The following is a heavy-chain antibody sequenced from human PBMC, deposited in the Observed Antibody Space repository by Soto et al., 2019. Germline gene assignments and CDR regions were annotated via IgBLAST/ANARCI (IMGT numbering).Heavy chain of an antibody. CDR1: GGSISSDY. CDR2: IYTSGST. Sequence: WETLSLTCTVSGGSISSDYWSWIRQPAGKGLEWIGRIYTSGSTNYNPSLKSRVTMSVDTSKNQFSLKLSSVTAADTAVYYCARYKLFRQPPSYSYYGMDVWGQGTTVT. CDR3: ARYKLFRQPPSYSYYGMDV. D-gene: IGHD2-21*01. J-gene: IGHJ6*02. V-gene: IGHV4-4*07.